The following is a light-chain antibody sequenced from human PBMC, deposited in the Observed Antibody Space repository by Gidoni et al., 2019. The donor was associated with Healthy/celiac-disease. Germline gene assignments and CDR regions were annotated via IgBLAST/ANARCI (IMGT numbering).Light chain of an antibody. CDR3: QQNYSTPRT. CDR1: QSISSY. V-gene: IGKV1-39*01. Sequence: DTVTITCRASQSISSYLNWYQQKPGKAPKLLIYAASSLQSGVPSRFSGSGSGTDFTLTISSLQPEDFATYYCQQNYSTPRTFGGGTKVEIK. J-gene: IGKJ4*01. CDR2: AAS.